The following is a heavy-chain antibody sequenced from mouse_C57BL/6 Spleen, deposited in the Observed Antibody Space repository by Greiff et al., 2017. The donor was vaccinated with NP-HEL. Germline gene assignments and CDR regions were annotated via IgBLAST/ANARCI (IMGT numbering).Heavy chain of an antibody. D-gene: IGHD1-1*01. Sequence: EVMLVESGGGLVKPGGSLKLSCAASGFTFSDYGMHWVRQAPEKGLEWVAYISSGSSTIYYADTVKGRFTISRDNAKNTLFLQMTSLRSEDTAMYYCARIGYGSSYGYVDVWGTGTTVTVSS. CDR2: ISSGSSTI. V-gene: IGHV5-17*01. CDR1: GFTFSDYG. J-gene: IGHJ1*03. CDR3: ARIGYGSSYGYVDV.